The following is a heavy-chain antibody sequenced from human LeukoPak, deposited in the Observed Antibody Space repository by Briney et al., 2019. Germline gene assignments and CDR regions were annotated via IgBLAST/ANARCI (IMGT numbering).Heavy chain of an antibody. CDR1: GGSFSGYY. V-gene: IGHV4-34*01. Sequence: SETLSLTCAVYGGSFSGYYWSWIRQPPGKGLEWIGEINHSGSTNYNPSLKSRVTISVDTSKNQFSLKLSSVTAADTAVYYCARHYNAPRIFDYWGQGTLVTVSS. J-gene: IGHJ4*02. CDR3: ARHYNAPRIFDY. CDR2: INHSGST. D-gene: IGHD3-10*01.